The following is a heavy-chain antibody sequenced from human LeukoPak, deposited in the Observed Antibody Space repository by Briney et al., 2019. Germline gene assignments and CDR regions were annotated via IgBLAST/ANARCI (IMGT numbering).Heavy chain of an antibody. V-gene: IGHV3-33*01. CDR2: IWYDGSNK. CDR3: ARDRVYYDSSLGYYFDY. D-gene: IGHD3-22*01. CDR1: GFTFSSYG. J-gene: IGHJ4*02. Sequence: GGSLRLSCAASGFTFSSYGMHWVRQAPGKGLEWVAVIWYDGSNKYYADSVKGRFTISRDNSKNTLYLQMSSLRAEDTAVYYCARDRVYYDSSLGYYFDYWGQGTLVTVSS.